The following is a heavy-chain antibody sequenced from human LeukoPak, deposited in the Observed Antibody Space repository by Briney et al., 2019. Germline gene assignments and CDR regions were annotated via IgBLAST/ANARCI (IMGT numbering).Heavy chain of an antibody. Sequence: PGGSLRLSCVASGFTFSSYWMSWVRQVPGKGLEWVANINQDGGEKYYVDSVKGRFTISRDNAKNSLYLQMNSLRAEDTAVYYCARVLMITFGGFNWGQGTMVTVSS. CDR3: ARVLMITFGGFN. J-gene: IGHJ3*01. V-gene: IGHV3-7*01. D-gene: IGHD3-16*01. CDR1: GFTFSSYW. CDR2: INQDGGEK.